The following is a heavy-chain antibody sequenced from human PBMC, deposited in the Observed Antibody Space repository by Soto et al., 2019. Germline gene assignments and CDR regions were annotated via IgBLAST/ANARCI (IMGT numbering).Heavy chain of an antibody. D-gene: IGHD2-2*01. CDR2: INSDGSST. V-gene: IGHV3-74*01. Sequence: HPGGSLRLSCAASGFTFSSYWMHWVRQAPGKGLVWVSRINSDGSSTSYADSVKGRFTISRGNAKNTLYLQMNSLRAEDTAVYYCAREDIVVVPAAVVTTADYYYYMDVWGKGTTVTVSS. J-gene: IGHJ6*03. CDR3: AREDIVVVPAAVVTTADYYYYMDV. CDR1: GFTFSSYW.